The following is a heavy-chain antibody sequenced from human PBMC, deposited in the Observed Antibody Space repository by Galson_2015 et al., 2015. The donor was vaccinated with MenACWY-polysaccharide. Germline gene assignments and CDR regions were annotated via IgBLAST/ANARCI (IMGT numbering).Heavy chain of an antibody. J-gene: IGHJ6*04. V-gene: IGHV1-46*01. Sequence: SVKVSCKASGYTFTSYYMHWVRQAPGQGLEWMGIINPSGGGTSYAQKFQGRVTMTRDTSTSTVYMELSSLRSEDTAVYYCARGSMTTVTPNYSYYGMDLWGKGTPVTVSS. CDR1: GYTFTSYY. CDR2: INPSGGGT. D-gene: IGHD4-17*01. CDR3: ARGSMTTVTPNYSYYGMDL.